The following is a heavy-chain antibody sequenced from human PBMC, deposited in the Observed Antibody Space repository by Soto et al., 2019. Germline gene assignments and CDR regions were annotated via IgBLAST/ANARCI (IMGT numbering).Heavy chain of an antibody. D-gene: IGHD6-19*01. Sequence: GQSLKISWKGSGYSFTSYWIGWVRQMPGKGLEWMGIIYPGDSDTRYSPSFQGQVTISADKSISTAYLQWSSLKASDTAMYYCARRRGAVAGTSVRYSFDYWGQGTLVTV. CDR2: IYPGDSDT. J-gene: IGHJ4*02. V-gene: IGHV5-51*01. CDR3: ARRRGAVAGTSVRYSFDY. CDR1: GYSFTSYW.